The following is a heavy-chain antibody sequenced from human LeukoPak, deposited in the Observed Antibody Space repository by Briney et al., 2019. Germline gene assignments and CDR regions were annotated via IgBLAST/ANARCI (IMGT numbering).Heavy chain of an antibody. CDR1: GYTFTSHD. CDR2: MNPNSGNT. D-gene: IGHD3-10*01. Sequence: ASVKVSCKASGYTFTSHDINWVRQATGQGPEWLGRMNPNSGNTDYALKFQGRVTMTRNTSITTAYMELSSLRSEDTAVYYCARFGGARGLDPWGQGTLVTVSS. J-gene: IGHJ5*02. CDR3: ARFGGARGLDP. V-gene: IGHV1-8*01.